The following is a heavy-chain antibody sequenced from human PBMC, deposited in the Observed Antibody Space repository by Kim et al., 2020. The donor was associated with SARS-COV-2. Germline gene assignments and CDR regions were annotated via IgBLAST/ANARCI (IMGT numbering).Heavy chain of an antibody. V-gene: IGHV4-39*01. Sequence: SETLSLTCTVSGGSISSSSYYWGWIRQPPGKGLEWIGSIYYSGSTYYNPSLKIRVTISVDTSKNQFSLKLSSVTAADTAVYYCARHPSRYSSSWYYFDYWGQGTLVTVSS. CDR3: ARHPSRYSSSWYYFDY. D-gene: IGHD6-13*01. CDR1: GGSISSSSYY. CDR2: IYYSGST. J-gene: IGHJ4*02.